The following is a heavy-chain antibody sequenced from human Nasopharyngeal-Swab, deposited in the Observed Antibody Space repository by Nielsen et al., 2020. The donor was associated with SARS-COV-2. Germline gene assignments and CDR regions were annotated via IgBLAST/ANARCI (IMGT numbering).Heavy chain of an antibody. CDR2: INPNSGGT. CDR1: GYTFTGYY. J-gene: IGHJ6*03. CDR3: ARTSYDFWSGYWADYYYMDV. Sequence: ASVKVSCKASGYTFTGYYRHWVRQAPGQGLEWMVWINPNSGGTDSAQKLQGRVTMTTDTSTSTAYMELRSLRSDDTAVYYCARTSYDFWSGYWADYYYMDVWGKGTTVTVSS. D-gene: IGHD3-3*01. V-gene: IGHV1-2*02.